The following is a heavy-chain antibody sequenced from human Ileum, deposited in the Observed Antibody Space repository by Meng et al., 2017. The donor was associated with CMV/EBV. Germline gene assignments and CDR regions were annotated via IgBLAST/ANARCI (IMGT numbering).Heavy chain of an antibody. Sequence: KASGYTFTGCYVHWVRQAPGQGFEWMGRLHPNSGGTNYAQKFQGRITMTRDTSISTVYMELNRLRSDDTAVYYCARDNFPGISPWFDPWGQGTLVTVSS. D-gene: IGHD1-20*01. J-gene: IGHJ5*02. V-gene: IGHV1-2*06. CDR2: LHPNSGGT. CDR1: GYTFTGCY. CDR3: ARDNFPGISPWFDP.